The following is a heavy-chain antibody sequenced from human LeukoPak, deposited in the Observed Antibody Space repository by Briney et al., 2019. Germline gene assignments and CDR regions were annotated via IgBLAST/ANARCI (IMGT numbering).Heavy chain of an antibody. Sequence: PGGSLRLSCAASGFTVSSNYMSWVRQAPGKGLEWVSVIYSGGSTYYADSVKGRFTISRDNSKNTLYLQMNSLRAEDTAVYYCASHRAHDYGDPRHFDYWGQGTLVTVSS. CDR2: IYSGGST. CDR1: GFTVSSNY. J-gene: IGHJ4*02. CDR3: ASHRAHDYGDPRHFDY. V-gene: IGHV3-53*01. D-gene: IGHD4-17*01.